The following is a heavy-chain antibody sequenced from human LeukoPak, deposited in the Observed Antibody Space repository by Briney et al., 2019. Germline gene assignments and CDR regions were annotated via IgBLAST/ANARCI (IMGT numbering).Heavy chain of an antibody. J-gene: IGHJ4*02. Sequence: SETLSLTCTVSGGSISSGGYYWSWIRQHPGKGLEWIGYIFDSGSTYYNPSLRSRVSISVDTSKNQFPLRLSSVTAADTAVYYCARALGRYCSGGSCYFDLWGQGALVTVSS. CDR1: GGSISSGGYY. V-gene: IGHV4-31*03. D-gene: IGHD2-15*01. CDR3: ARALGRYCSGGSCYFDL. CDR2: IFDSGST.